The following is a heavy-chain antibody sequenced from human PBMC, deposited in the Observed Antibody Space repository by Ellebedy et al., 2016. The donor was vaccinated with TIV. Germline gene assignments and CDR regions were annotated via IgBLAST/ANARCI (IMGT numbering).Heavy chain of an antibody. CDR3: AREMYYYDSSSPGYAFDI. Sequence: AASVKVSCKASGYTFTSYDINWVRQATGQGLEWMGWMNPNSGNTGYAQKFQGRVTITADESTSTAYMDLSSLRSDDTAVYYCAREMYYYDSSSPGYAFDIWGQGTMVTVSS. V-gene: IGHV1-8*03. CDR1: GYTFTSYD. J-gene: IGHJ3*02. D-gene: IGHD3-22*01. CDR2: MNPNSGNT.